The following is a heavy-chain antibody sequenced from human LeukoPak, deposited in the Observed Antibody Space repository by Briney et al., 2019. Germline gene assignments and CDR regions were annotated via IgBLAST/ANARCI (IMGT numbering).Heavy chain of an antibody. D-gene: IGHD2-2*01. CDR3: ARDLSAVWFDP. CDR2: IYYSGST. Sequence: PSETLSLTCTVSGGSISSYYWSWIRQPPGKGLEWIGYIYYSGSTNYNLSLKSRVTISVDTSKNQFSLKLSSVTAADTAVYYCARDLSAVWFDPWGQGTLVTVSS. V-gene: IGHV4-59*01. J-gene: IGHJ5*02. CDR1: GGSISSYY.